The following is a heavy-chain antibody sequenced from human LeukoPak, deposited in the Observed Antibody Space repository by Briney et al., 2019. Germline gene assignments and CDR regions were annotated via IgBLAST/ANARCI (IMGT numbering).Heavy chain of an antibody. CDR3: ARAPRRITIFGVVSDAFDI. V-gene: IGHV4-59*01. Sequence: SETLSLTCAVYGGSFSGYYWSWIRQPPGKGLEWIGYIYYSGSTNYNPSLKSRVTISVDTSKNQFSLKLSSVTAADTAVYYCARAPRRITIFGVVSDAFDIWGQGTMVTVSS. J-gene: IGHJ3*02. CDR2: IYYSGST. CDR1: GGSFSGYY. D-gene: IGHD3-3*01.